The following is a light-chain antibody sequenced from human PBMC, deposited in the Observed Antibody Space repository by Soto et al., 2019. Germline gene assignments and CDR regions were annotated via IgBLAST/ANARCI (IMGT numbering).Light chain of an antibody. CDR1: QSVSSN. J-gene: IGKJ4*01. V-gene: IGKV3-15*01. CDR3: QQYNNWPLT. Sequence: EIVMTQSPATLSVSPGERATLSCRANQSVSSNLAWYQQKPGQAARLLIYGASLRAAGLPARFSGSGSGTEFTLTISSLQSEDFAVYYCQQYNNWPLTFGGGTKVELK. CDR2: GAS.